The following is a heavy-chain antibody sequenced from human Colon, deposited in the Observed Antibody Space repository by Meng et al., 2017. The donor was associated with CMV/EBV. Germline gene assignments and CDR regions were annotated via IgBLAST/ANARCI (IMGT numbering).Heavy chain of an antibody. CDR3: ARGGKYTSGSYFDP. V-gene: IGHV6-1*01. J-gene: IGHJ5*02. D-gene: IGHD6-19*01. Sequence: QTQLQQSGPGLVKPSQTLSLTCAISGDSVSSNSAAWNWIRQSPSRGLEWLGRTYYRSQWYNEYAVSVRSRITINPDTAKNQFSLQLNSVTPEDTAVYYCARGGKYTSGSYFDPWGQGTLVTVSS. CDR1: GDSVSSNSAA. CDR2: TYYRSQWYN.